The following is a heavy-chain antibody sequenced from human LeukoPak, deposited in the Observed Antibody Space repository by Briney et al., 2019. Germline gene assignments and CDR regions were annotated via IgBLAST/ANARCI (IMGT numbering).Heavy chain of an antibody. Sequence: PGGSLRLSCAASGFTFSSYGMHWVRQAPGKGLEWVAVIWYDGSNKYYADSVKGRFTISRDNSKNTLYLQMNSLRAEDTAVYYCARDARFRGSYAGDYWGQGTLVTVSS. J-gene: IGHJ4*02. D-gene: IGHD3-16*01. V-gene: IGHV3-33*01. CDR3: ARDARFRGSYAGDY. CDR1: GFTFSSYG. CDR2: IWYDGSNK.